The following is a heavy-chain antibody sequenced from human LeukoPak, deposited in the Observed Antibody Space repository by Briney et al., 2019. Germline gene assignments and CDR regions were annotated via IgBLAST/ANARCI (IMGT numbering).Heavy chain of an antibody. CDR2: IYYSGST. Sequence: SSETLSLTCTVSGGSISSSSYYWGWIRQPPGKGLEWIGSIYYSGSTYYNPSLKSRVTISVDTSKNQFSLKLSSVTAADTAVYYCARVRGDSSGLVPAVPDYWGQGTLVTVSS. CDR1: GGSISSSSYY. CDR3: ARVRGDSSGLVPAVPDY. J-gene: IGHJ4*02. D-gene: IGHD3-22*01. V-gene: IGHV4-39*07.